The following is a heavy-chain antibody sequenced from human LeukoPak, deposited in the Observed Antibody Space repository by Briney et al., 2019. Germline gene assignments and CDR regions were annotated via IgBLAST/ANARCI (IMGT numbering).Heavy chain of an antibody. CDR1: GFTFSSYS. CDR2: ISSSSSYI. CDR3: AGDSMVRGVFDAFDI. D-gene: IGHD3-10*01. J-gene: IGHJ3*02. Sequence: PGGSLRLSCAASGFTFSSYSMNWVRQAPGKGLEWVSSISSSSSYIYYADSVKGRFTISRDNAKNSLYLQMNSLRAEDTAVYYCAGDSMVRGVFDAFDIWGQGTMVTVSS. V-gene: IGHV3-21*01.